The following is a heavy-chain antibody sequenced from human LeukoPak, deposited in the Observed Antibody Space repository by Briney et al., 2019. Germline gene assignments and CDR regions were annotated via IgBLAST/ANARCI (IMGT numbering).Heavy chain of an antibody. CDR2: ISAYNGNT. CDR1: GYMFTTYG. CDR3: ARIILTGYFRWFDP. V-gene: IGHV1-18*01. J-gene: IGHJ5*02. Sequence: ASVKVSCKASGYMFTTYGMNWVRQTPGQGLEWMGWISAYNGNTNYAQKLQGRVTMTTDTSTSTAYMELRSLRSDDTAVYYCARIILTGYFRWFDPWGQGTLVTVSS. D-gene: IGHD3-9*01.